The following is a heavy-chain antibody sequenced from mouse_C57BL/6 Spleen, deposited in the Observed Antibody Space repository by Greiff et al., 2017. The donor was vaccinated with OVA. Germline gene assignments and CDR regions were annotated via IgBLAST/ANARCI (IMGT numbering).Heavy chain of an antibody. CDR3: ARSDDYGGWDYFDY. J-gene: IGHJ2*01. CDR1: GYTITDYY. Sequence: VQLQQSGAELVRPGASVKLSCKASGYTITDYYINWVKQRPGQGLEWIARIYPGSGNTYYNEKFKGKATLTAEKSSSTAYMQLSSLTSEDSAVDFGARSDDYGGWDYFDYWGQGTTLTVSS. D-gene: IGHD2-4*01. CDR2: IYPGSGNT. V-gene: IGHV1-76*01.